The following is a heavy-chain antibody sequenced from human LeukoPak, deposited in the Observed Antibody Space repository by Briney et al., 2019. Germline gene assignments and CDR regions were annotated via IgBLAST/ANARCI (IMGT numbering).Heavy chain of an antibody. J-gene: IGHJ6*02. Sequence: SETLSPTCIVSGDSISTYYWSWIRQSPGKGLEWIGHIYFSGSTNYNPSFKSRVTISVDPSKNQVSLRLGSVTAADTAVYYCARAKMGYNLAYFYGLDVWGQGTTVTVSS. CDR3: ARAKMGYNLAYFYGLDV. CDR1: GDSISTYY. CDR2: IYFSGST. D-gene: IGHD5-24*01. V-gene: IGHV4-59*01.